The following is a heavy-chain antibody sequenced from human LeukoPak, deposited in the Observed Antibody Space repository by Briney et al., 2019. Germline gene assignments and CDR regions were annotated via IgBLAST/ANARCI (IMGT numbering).Heavy chain of an antibody. D-gene: IGHD2-15*01. CDR2: INPNSGGT. Sequence: ASVKVSCKATGYTFTGYYMHWVRQAPGQGLEWMGWINPNSGGTNYAQKFQGRVTMTRDTSISTAYMELSRLRSDDTAVYCCARGDCSGGSCYNYYMDVWGKGTTVTISS. CDR3: ARGDCSGGSCYNYYMDV. CDR1: GYTFTGYY. V-gene: IGHV1-2*02. J-gene: IGHJ6*03.